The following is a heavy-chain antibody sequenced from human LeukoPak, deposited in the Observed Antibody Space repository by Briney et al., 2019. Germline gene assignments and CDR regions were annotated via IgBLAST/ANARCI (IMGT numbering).Heavy chain of an antibody. D-gene: IGHD6-19*01. CDR2: ISWNSGSI. J-gene: IGHJ3*02. CDR1: GFTFDDYA. Sequence: GGSLRLSCAASGFTFDDYAMHWVRQAPGKGLEWVSGISWNSGSIGYADSVKGRLTISRDNAKNSLYLQMNSLRAEDTALYYCAKDMSSGGIAVAGLGAFDIWGQGTMVTVSS. CDR3: AKDMSSGGIAVAGLGAFDI. V-gene: IGHV3-9*01.